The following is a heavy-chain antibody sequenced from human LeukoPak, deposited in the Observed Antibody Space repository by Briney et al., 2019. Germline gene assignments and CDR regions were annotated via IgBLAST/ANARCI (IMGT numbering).Heavy chain of an antibody. V-gene: IGHV4-39*02. J-gene: IGHJ4*02. Sequence: SETLSLTCTVSGGSISSSSYYWGWIRQPPGKGLEWIWSIYYSGSTYYNPSLKSRVTISVDTSKNQFSLKLSSVTAADTAVYYCARETYYYDSSGYYLGPDYWGQGTLVTVSS. D-gene: IGHD3-22*01. CDR1: GGSISSSSYY. CDR3: ARETYYYDSSGYYLGPDY. CDR2: IYYSGST.